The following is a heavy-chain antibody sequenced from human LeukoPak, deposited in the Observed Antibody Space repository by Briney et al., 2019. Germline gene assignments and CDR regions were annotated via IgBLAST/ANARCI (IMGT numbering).Heavy chain of an antibody. CDR1: GYSFINYG. D-gene: IGHD3-22*01. Sequence: ASVKVSCKASGYSFINYGINWVRQAPGQGLEWMGGISVYNGNTKYAQKFQGRVTMTTDTSTSTAYMELRSLRSDDTAVYYCARDFRYYYDSSGYSLDAFDIWGQGTMVTVSS. J-gene: IGHJ3*02. CDR2: ISVYNGNT. CDR3: ARDFRYYYDSSGYSLDAFDI. V-gene: IGHV1-18*01.